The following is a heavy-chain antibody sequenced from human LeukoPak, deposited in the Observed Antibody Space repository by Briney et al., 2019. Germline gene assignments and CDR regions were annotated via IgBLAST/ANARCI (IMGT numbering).Heavy chain of an antibody. CDR2: ISGSGGST. D-gene: IGHD7-27*01. CDR3: ASSSGDGDWFDP. Sequence: GGSLRLSCAASGFTFSSYAMSWVRQAPGKGLEWVSGISGSGGSTYYADSVKGRFTISRDNSKNTLYLQMNSLRAEDTAVYYCASSSGDGDWFDPWGQGTLVTVSS. CDR1: GFTFSSYA. J-gene: IGHJ5*02. V-gene: IGHV3-23*01.